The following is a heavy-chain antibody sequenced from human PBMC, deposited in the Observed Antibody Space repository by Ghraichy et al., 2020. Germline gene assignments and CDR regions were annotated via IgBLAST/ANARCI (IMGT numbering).Heavy chain of an antibody. CDR3: ARGRARILDY. CDR2: IYHSGST. V-gene: IGHV4-30-2*01. D-gene: IGHD2-21*01. Sequence: SETLSLTCAVSGGSISSGGYSWSWIRQPPGKGLEWIGYIYHSGSTYYNPSLKSRVTISVDRSKNQFSLKLSSVTAADTAVYYCARGRARILDYWGQGTLVTVSS. CDR1: GGSISSGGYS. J-gene: IGHJ4*02.